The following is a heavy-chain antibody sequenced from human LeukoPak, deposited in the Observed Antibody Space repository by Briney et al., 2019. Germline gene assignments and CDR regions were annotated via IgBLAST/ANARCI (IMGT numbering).Heavy chain of an antibody. CDR3: ARVNADTLNYYYYYGMDV. J-gene: IGHJ6*02. V-gene: IGHV4-30-2*01. CDR2: IYHSGST. Sequence: SQTLSLTCAVSGGSISSGGYSWSWIRQPPGKGLEWIRYIYHSGSTYYNPSLKSRVTISVDRSKNQFSLKLSSVTAADTAVYYCARVNADTLNYYYYYGMDVWGQGTTVTVSS. CDR1: GGSISSGGYS. D-gene: IGHD5-18*01.